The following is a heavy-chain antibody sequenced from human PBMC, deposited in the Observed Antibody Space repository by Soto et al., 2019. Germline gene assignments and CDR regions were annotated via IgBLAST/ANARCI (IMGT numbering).Heavy chain of an antibody. CDR3: ARDFYDFWSGYYIDY. D-gene: IGHD3-3*01. Sequence: GGSLRLSCAASGFTFSSYGMHWVRQAPGKGLEWVAVIWYDGSNKYYADSVKGRFTISRDNSKNTLYLQMNSLRAEDTAVYYCARDFYDFWSGYYIDYWGQGTLVTVSS. V-gene: IGHV3-33*01. J-gene: IGHJ4*02. CDR2: IWYDGSNK. CDR1: GFTFSSYG.